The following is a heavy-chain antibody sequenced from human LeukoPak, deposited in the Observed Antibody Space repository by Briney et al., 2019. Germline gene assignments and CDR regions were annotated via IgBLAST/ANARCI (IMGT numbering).Heavy chain of an antibody. V-gene: IGHV4-34*01. J-gene: IGHJ5*02. D-gene: IGHD3-16*01. Sequence: SETLSLTCAVDGGSFSGYYWSWIRQPPGKGLEWIGEINHSGSTNYNPSLKSRVTISVDTSKNQFSLKLSSVTAADTAVYYCARVPRVRHGGRGYNWFDPWGQGTLVTVSS. CDR3: ARVPRVRHGGRGYNWFDP. CDR1: GGSFSGYY. CDR2: INHSGST.